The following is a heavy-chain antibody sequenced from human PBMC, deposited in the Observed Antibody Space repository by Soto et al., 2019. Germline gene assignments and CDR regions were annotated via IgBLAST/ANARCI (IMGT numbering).Heavy chain of an antibody. CDR1: GFTFSTYA. J-gene: IGHJ5*01. CDR3: ANPIPHSWYYS. V-gene: IGHV3-23*01. D-gene: IGHD4-4*01. Sequence: PGGSLRLSCEASGFTFSTYAMSWVRQAPEKGLEWVSAISAGGSSTYYADSVKGRFTVSRDNSKNTLYLQMSSLRGEDTAVYYCANPIPHSWYYSWGQGTLVTVSS. CDR2: ISAGGSST.